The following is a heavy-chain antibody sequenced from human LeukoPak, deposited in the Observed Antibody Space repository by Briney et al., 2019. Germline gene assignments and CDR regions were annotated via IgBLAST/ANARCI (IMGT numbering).Heavy chain of an antibody. V-gene: IGHV1-8*03. Sequence: ASVKVSCKAYGYTFTSYDINWVRQATGQGLEWMGWMNPNSGNTGYAQKFQGRVTITRNTSISTTYMELSSLRSEDTAVYYCASGIVGALFDYWGQGTLVTVSS. CDR1: GYTFTSYD. J-gene: IGHJ4*02. CDR2: MNPNSGNT. D-gene: IGHD1-26*01. CDR3: ASGIVGALFDY.